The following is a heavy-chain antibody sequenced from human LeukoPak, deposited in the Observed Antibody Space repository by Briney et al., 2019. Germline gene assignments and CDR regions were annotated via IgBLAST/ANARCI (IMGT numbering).Heavy chain of an antibody. Sequence: TSETLSLTCTVSGGSISSYYWNWIRQPPGKGLEWIGYIYNSGSTNYNPSLKSRVTISVDTSKNQFSLNLSSVTAADTAVYYCARAPYGSGFDYWGQGTLVTVSS. D-gene: IGHD3-10*01. J-gene: IGHJ4*02. CDR2: IYNSGST. V-gene: IGHV4-59*01. CDR1: GGSISSYY. CDR3: ARAPYGSGFDY.